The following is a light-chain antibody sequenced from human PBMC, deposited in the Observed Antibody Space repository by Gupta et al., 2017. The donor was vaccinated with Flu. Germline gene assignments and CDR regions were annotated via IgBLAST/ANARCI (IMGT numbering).Light chain of an antibody. CDR2: DDR. Sequence: SALTPPRSVSGSPGQSVTLSCTGTSSSFGGNNFVSWYQQHPGKAPHVIIYDDRKRPAGGPDRFSGSKSGNTPSLTISGRQAEDEVDYYCCSFAGGYWGFGGGNKVNAL. V-gene: IGLV2-11*01. CDR3: CSFAGGYWG. J-gene: IGLJ3*02. CDR1: SSSFGGNNF.